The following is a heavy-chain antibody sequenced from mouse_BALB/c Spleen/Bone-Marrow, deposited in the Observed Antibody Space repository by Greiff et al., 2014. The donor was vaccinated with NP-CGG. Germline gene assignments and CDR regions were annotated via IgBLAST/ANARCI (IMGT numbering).Heavy chain of an antibody. J-gene: IGHJ2*01. D-gene: IGHD2-10*02. V-gene: IGHV1-80*01. CDR1: GYAFSSYW. CDR3: ARQYGNYFDY. Sequence: SGAELVRPGSSVKISCNASGYAFSSYWMNWVKQRPGQGLEWIGQIYPGDGDTNYNGKFKGKATLTADKSSSTAYMQLSSLTSEDSAVYFCARQYGNYFDYWGQGTTLTVSS. CDR2: IYPGDGDT.